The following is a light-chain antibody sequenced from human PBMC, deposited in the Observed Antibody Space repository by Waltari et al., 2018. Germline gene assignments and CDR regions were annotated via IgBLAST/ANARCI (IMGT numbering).Light chain of an antibody. CDR2: WAS. J-gene: IGKJ2*01. V-gene: IGKV4-1*01. CDR3: QQYYSTPNT. CDR1: QSLLHTNNKNY. Sequence: DIVVTQSPDSLAVSLGERATINCKPSQSLLHTNNKNYLAWYQLRPGQPPKLLIYWASTRESGVPGRFSGSGSGTDFTLTISGLQAEDVAVYYCQQYYSTPNTFGQGTKLEIK.